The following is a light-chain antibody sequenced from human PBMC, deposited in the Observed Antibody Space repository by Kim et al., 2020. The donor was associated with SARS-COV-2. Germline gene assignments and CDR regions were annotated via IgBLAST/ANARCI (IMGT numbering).Light chain of an antibody. Sequence: WFPGERATLSCRASQRVSSYLAWYQQKPGQAPRLLIYDASNRATGIPARVSGSGSGTDFTLTISSLEPEDFAVYYCQQRSNWPGTFGQGTKVDIK. CDR2: DAS. J-gene: IGKJ1*01. CDR1: QRVSSY. CDR3: QQRSNWPGT. V-gene: IGKV3-11*01.